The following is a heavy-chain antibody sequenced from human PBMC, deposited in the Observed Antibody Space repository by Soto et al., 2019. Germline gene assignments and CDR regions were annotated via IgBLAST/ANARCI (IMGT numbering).Heavy chain of an antibody. D-gene: IGHD3-16*02. CDR1: VYTFTSYY. V-gene: IGHV1-46*01. CDR2: INPSGGST. CDR3: ARISTSLDYFDY. Sequence: SVNDSCKASVYTFTSYYMHWVRQAPGQGLEWMGIINPSGGSTSYAQKFQGRVTMTSDTSTSTVYMELSSLRSEDTAVYYCARISTSLDYFDYWGQGTLVTVSS. J-gene: IGHJ4*02.